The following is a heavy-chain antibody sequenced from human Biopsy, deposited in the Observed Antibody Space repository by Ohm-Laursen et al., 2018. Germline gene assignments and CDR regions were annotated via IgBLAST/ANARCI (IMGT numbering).Heavy chain of an antibody. CDR2: ISYSGST. V-gene: IGHV4-59*08. J-gene: IGHJ4*02. CDR3: AKQWSYYESFTQHYRGDFDY. D-gene: IGHD3-16*01. Sequence: SDTLSLTCTVSGGSISSSYWSWIRQPPGKGLEWIGYISYSGSTSYNPSLKSRVTISADTPKNQLSLTLSSLTAADTAVYFCAKQWSYYESFTQHYRGDFDYWGQGTLVTVSS. CDR1: GGSISSSY.